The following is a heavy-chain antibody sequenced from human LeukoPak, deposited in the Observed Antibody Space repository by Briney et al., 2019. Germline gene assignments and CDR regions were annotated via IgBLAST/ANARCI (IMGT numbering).Heavy chain of an antibody. J-gene: IGHJ4*02. CDR2: ISSSSTYL. CDR1: GFTFSSYT. Sequence: GGSLRLSCAASGFTFSSYTMNWVRQAPGKGLEWVSYISSSSTYLYYADSVKGRFTISRDNARDSLYLQMNSLRVEDTAVYYCASGVNYFDYWGQGTLVTVSS. V-gene: IGHV3-21*01. D-gene: IGHD3-3*01. CDR3: ASGVNYFDY.